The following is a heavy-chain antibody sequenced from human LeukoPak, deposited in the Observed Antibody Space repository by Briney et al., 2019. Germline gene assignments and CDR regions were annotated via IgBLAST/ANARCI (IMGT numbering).Heavy chain of an antibody. Sequence: PRGSLRLSCAASGFAFSNYAMAWVRQAPGKEPEWVSVITGGGADTYQIDSVKGRLTISRDNSKNTLYLQMNSLRAEDTAVYFCAKGTLGHCNGASCYPLDYWGQGTLVTVSS. D-gene: IGHD2-15*01. CDR2: ITGGGADT. CDR1: GFAFSNYA. J-gene: IGHJ4*02. CDR3: AKGTLGHCNGASCYPLDY. V-gene: IGHV3-23*01.